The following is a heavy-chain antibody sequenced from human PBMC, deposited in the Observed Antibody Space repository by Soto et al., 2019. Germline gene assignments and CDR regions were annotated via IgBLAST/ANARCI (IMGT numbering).Heavy chain of an antibody. V-gene: IGHV4-59*01. J-gene: IGHJ4*02. D-gene: IGHD2-15*01. CDR1: GGSISSYY. Sequence: SETLSLTCTVSGGSISSYYWSWIRQPPGKGLEWIGYIYYSGSTNYNPSLKSRVTISVDTSKNQFSLKLSSVTAADTAVYYCARGEYCSGGSCYSDYWGQGTLVTVSS. CDR2: IYYSGST. CDR3: ARGEYCSGGSCYSDY.